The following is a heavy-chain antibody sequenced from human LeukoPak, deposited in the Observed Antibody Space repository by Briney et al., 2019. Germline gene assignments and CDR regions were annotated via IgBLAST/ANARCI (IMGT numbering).Heavy chain of an antibody. CDR3: ARDRGSYRNFDWFDP. J-gene: IGHJ5*02. Sequence: AGGSLRLSCAASGFTFSSYGMHWVGQAPGKGLEWVAVIWYDGGNKYYADSVKGRFTISRDNSKNTLDLQMNSLRAEDTAVYYCARDRGSYRNFDWFDPWGQGTLVTVSS. D-gene: IGHD1-26*01. V-gene: IGHV3-33*01. CDR2: IWYDGGNK. CDR1: GFTFSSYG.